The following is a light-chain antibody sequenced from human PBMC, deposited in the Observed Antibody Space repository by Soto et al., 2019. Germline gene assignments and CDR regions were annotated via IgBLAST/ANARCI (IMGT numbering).Light chain of an antibody. V-gene: IGLV1-44*01. Sequence: QSVLTQPPSASGTPGQRVTISCSGRSSNIGSNFVNWYQQLPGTAPKVVIYDNHQRPSGVPDRFSGSKSGTSASLGISGLQPEDEADYYCASWDNSLNGLVFGGGTKVTVL. CDR1: SSNIGSNF. J-gene: IGLJ3*02. CDR3: ASWDNSLNGLV. CDR2: DNH.